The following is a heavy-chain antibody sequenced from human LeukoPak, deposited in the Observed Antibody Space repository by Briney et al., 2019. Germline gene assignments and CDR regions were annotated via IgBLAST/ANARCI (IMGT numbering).Heavy chain of an antibody. J-gene: IGHJ1*01. Sequence: PSETLSLTCTVSGGSISSYSWSWIRKPPGQGLEWIGYIYYSGSTSYNPSLKSRVAISVDTSKNQFSLKLSSVTAADTAVYYCASRAAAGTGYFQHWGQGTLVTVSS. V-gene: IGHV4-59*01. CDR2: IYYSGST. CDR1: GGSISSYS. D-gene: IGHD6-13*01. CDR3: ASRAAAGTGYFQH.